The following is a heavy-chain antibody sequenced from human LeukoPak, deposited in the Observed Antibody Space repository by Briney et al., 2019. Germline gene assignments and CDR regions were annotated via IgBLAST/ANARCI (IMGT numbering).Heavy chain of an antibody. V-gene: IGHV1-46*01. D-gene: IGHD2-2*01. J-gene: IGHJ5*02. CDR1: GSTFTSNF. Sequence: ASVKVSCTASGSTFTSNFIHWVRQAPGQGLEWMGIINPSGGSTSCAQKFQGRVTMTSDTSTSTVYMELSSLRSEDTAVYYCASDSSKSSLADPWGQGTLVTVSS. CDR3: ASDSSKSSLADP. CDR2: INPSGGST.